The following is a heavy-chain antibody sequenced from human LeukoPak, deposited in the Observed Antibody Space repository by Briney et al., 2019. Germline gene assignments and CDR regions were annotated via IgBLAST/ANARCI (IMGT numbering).Heavy chain of an antibody. CDR1: GFTFSSYG. CDR3: ARAHPAGPFDY. J-gene: IGHJ4*02. V-gene: IGHV3-33*01. CDR2: IWYDGSNK. Sequence: PGGSLRLSCAASGFTFSSYGMHWVRQAPGKGLEWVAVIWYDGSNKYYADSVKGRFTISRDNSKNTLYLQMNSLRAEDTAVYYCARAHPAGPFDYWGQETLVTVSS. D-gene: IGHD1-1*01.